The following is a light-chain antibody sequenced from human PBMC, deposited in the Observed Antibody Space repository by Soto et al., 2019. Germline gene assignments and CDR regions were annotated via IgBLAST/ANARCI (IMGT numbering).Light chain of an antibody. Sequence: DIQMTQSPSTLSASVGDRVTITCRASQSISSWLAWYQQKPGKAPKLLIYDASSLESGVPSRFSGSGSGPKFTPPFGGLQPDDFATYYCQQYTSYSRTFGGGTKVEIK. V-gene: IGKV1-5*01. CDR1: QSISSW. CDR3: QQYTSYSRT. J-gene: IGKJ4*01. CDR2: DAS.